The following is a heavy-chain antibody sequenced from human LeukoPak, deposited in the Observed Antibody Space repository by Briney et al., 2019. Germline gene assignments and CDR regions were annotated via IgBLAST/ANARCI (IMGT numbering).Heavy chain of an antibody. V-gene: IGHV4-59*01. D-gene: IGHD2/OR15-2a*01. CDR2: IYYSGST. CDR3: ARSWGEYRAFDI. J-gene: IGHJ3*02. CDR1: GGSISSYY. Sequence: ASETLSLTCAVSGGSISSYYWSWIRQPPGKGLEWIGYIYYSGSTNYNPSLKSRVTISVDTSKNQFSLKLSSVTAADTAVYYCARSWGEYRAFDIWGQGTMVTVSS.